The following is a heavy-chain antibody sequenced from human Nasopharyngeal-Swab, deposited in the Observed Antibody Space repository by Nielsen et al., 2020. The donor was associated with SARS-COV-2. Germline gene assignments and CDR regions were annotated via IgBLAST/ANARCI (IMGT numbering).Heavy chain of an antibody. J-gene: IGHJ3*02. Sequence: GGSLRLSCAASGFTFSSYSMNWVRQAPGKGLEWVSYISSSSSTIYYADSVKGRFTISRDNAKNSLYLQMNSLRDEDTAVYYCARESVAAILDAFDIWGQGTMVTVSS. CDR2: ISSSSSTI. CDR1: GFTFSSYS. CDR3: ARESVAAILDAFDI. V-gene: IGHV3-48*02. D-gene: IGHD2-21*02.